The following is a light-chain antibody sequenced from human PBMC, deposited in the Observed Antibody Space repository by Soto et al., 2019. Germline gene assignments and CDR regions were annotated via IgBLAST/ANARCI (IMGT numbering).Light chain of an antibody. CDR3: AAWDDSLNGFVV. V-gene: IGLV1-44*01. Sequence: QSVLTQPPSASGTPGQRVTISCSGSSSNIGSNTVNWYQQLPGTAPKLLIYSNNQRPSGVPDRFSGSKSGTSASLAISGLQFEDEADYYCAAWDDSLNGFVVFGGGPKLTVL. J-gene: IGLJ2*01. CDR2: SNN. CDR1: SSNIGSNT.